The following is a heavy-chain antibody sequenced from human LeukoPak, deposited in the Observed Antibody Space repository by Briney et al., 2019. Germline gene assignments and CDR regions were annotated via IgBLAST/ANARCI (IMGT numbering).Heavy chain of an antibody. D-gene: IGHD1-26*01. CDR3: AKVLVGVRPLAPYYYYGMDV. CDR1: GFTFSSYG. CDR2: ISYDGSNK. J-gene: IGHJ6*02. V-gene: IGHV3-30*18. Sequence: GGSLRLSCAASGFTFSSYGMHWVRQAPGKGLEWVAVISYDGSNKYYADSVKGRFTISRDNSKNTLYLQMNSLRAEDTAVYYCAKVLVGVRPLAPYYYYGMDVWGQGTTVTVSS.